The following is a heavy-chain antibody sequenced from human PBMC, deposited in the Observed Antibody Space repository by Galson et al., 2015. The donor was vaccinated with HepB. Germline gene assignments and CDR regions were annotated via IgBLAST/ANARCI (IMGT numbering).Heavy chain of an antibody. D-gene: IGHD5-18*01. CDR1: DGPISSGSYY. Sequence: QVQLQESGPGLVKPSQTLSLTCTVSDGPISSGSYYWSWIRQPAGKGLEWIGRINTSGSTNYNPSLKSRVTMSVDTSKNQFSLKLTSVTAADTAVYYCARVGYSHDPYYYYYMDVWCKGTTVTVSS. V-gene: IGHV4-61*02. CDR3: ARVGYSHDPYYYYYMDV. CDR2: INTSGST. J-gene: IGHJ6*03.